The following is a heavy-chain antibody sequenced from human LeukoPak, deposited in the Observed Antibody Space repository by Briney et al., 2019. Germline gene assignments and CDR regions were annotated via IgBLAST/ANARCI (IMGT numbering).Heavy chain of an antibody. J-gene: IGHJ4*02. D-gene: IGHD2-2*01. Sequence: SVKVSCKASGGTFSSYAISWVRQAPGQGLEWMGRIIPILGIANYAQKFQGRVTITADKSTSTAYMELSSLRSEDTAVYYCARVYCSSTSCSSPFDYWGQGTLVTVSS. CDR2: IIPILGIA. V-gene: IGHV1-69*04. CDR3: ARVYCSSTSCSSPFDY. CDR1: GGTFSSYA.